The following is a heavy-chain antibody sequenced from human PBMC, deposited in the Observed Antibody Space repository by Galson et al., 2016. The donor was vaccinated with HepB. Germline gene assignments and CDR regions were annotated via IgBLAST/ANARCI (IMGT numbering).Heavy chain of an antibody. D-gene: IGHD4-17*01. CDR2: VDPSSGRT. Sequence: SVKVSCKASGYIFTNYFMHWVRQAPGQGLEWVGVVDPSSGRTTYALKFQGRVTMTRDTSTSTIYMELSSLRSEDTAVYYCARGDGDYRLRYYYGMDVWGQGTAVTVSS. J-gene: IGHJ6*02. CDR1: GYIFTNYF. CDR3: ARGDGDYRLRYYYGMDV. V-gene: IGHV1-46*03.